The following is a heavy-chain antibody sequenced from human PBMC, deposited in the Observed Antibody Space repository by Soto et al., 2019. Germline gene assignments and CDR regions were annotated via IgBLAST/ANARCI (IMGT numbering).Heavy chain of an antibody. CDR3: ARDGGRHCGGIDY. D-gene: IGHD1-26*01. CDR2: IIPIFGTA. CDR1: GGTFSSYS. V-gene: IGHV1-69*01. Sequence: QVQLVQSGAEVKKPGSSVKVSCKASGGTFSSYSINWVRQAPGQGLEWMGEIIPIFGTANYAQKFQGRVTITADESTSTASMEVGSLRSEDTAVYYCARDGGRHCGGIDYWGKGTLVTVSS. J-gene: IGHJ4*02.